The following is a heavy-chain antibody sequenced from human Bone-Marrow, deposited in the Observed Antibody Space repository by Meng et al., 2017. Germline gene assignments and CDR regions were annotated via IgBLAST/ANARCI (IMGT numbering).Heavy chain of an antibody. J-gene: IGHJ5*02. Sequence: SETLSLTCAVYGGSFSGYYWSWIRQPPGKGLEWIGEINHSGSTNYNPSLKSRVTISVDTSKNQFSLKLSSVTAADTAVYYCARDLGGLTGVDWFDPWGQGTLVTVSS. V-gene: IGHV4-34*01. CDR3: ARDLGGLTGVDWFDP. D-gene: IGHD7-27*01. CDR1: GGSFSGYY. CDR2: INHSGST.